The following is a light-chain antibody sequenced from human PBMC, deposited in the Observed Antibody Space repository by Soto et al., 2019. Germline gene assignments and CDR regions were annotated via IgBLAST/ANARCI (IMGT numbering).Light chain of an antibody. CDR3: QQCRNWPLT. Sequence: EIVMTPSPATLSVSPGEGATLSCKASQNVYNNLAWYQQRPGQPPRLLIYDASTRATGISARFSGSGYGTEFTLTISSLQSEDFAVYFCQQCRNWPLTFGGGNKVDIK. CDR2: DAS. V-gene: IGKV3-15*01. J-gene: IGKJ4*01. CDR1: QNVYNN.